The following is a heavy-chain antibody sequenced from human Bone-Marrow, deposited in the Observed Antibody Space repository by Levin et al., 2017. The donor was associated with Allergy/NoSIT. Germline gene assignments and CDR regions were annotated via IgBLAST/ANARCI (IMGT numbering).Heavy chain of an antibody. J-gene: IGHJ4*02. CDR2: TRNKVNSYIT. CDR3: VIDLGINYGDYSGY. V-gene: IGHV3-72*01. D-gene: IGHD4-17*01. Sequence: LSLTCAASGFTFSDYYMDWVRQAPGKGLEWVGRTRNKVNSYITDYAASVKGRFTISRDDSKNSLYLQMNGLKIEDTAIYYCVIDLGINYGDYSGYWGQGTLVTVSS. CDR1: GFTFSDYY.